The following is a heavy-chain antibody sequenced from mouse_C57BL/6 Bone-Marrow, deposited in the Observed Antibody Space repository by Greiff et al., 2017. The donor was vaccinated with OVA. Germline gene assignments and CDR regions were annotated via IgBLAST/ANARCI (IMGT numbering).Heavy chain of an antibody. CDR1: GFTFSSYA. CDR2: ISDGGSYT. CDR3: AREGVWYFDV. V-gene: IGHV5-4*01. J-gene: IGHJ1*03. Sequence: EVMLVESGGGLVKPGGSLKLSCAASGFTFSSYAMSWVRQTPEKRLEWVATISDGGSYTYYPDNVKGRFTISRDNAKNNLYLQMSHLKSEDTAMYYCAREGVWYFDVWGTGTTVTVSS.